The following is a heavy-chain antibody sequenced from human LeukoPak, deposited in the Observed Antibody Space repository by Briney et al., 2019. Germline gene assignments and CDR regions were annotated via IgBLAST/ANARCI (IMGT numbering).Heavy chain of an antibody. J-gene: IGHJ4*02. V-gene: IGHV3-23*01. CDR3: ARDREDSGNYFKVADLDY. Sequence: PGGSLRLSCAASGFTFSSYAMNWVRQAPGKGLEWVSGISGSGGSTNHADSVKGRFTISRDNSKNSLYLQMNSLRAEDSAVYYCARDREDSGNYFKVADLDYWGQGTLLTVSS. CDR2: ISGSGGST. D-gene: IGHD1-26*01. CDR1: GFTFSSYA.